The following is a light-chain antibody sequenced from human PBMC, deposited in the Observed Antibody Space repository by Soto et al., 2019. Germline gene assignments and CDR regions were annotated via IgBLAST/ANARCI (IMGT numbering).Light chain of an antibody. CDR1: QSVTTY. J-gene: IGKJ4*01. Sequence: EIVLTQSPATLSLSPGERATLSCRASQSVTTYLAWYRQKPGQAPRLLIYDASNRASGIPARFSGSGSGTDFTLTISSLEPEDFAVYYCQQRSIWPRCFGGGTRVEIK. CDR2: DAS. V-gene: IGKV3-11*01. CDR3: QQRSIWPRC.